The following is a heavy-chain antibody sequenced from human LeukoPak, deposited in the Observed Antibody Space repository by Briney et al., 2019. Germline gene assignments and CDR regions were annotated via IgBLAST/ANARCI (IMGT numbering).Heavy chain of an antibody. D-gene: IGHD3-10*01. V-gene: IGHV4-34*01. CDR1: GGSFSGYY. Sequence: SETLSLTCAVYGGSFSGYYWSWIRQPPGKGLEWIGEINHSGSTNYNPSLKSRVTISVDTSKNQFSLKLSSVTAADTAVCYCAREVLLWFGELLYFDYWGQGTLVTVSS. J-gene: IGHJ4*02. CDR2: INHSGST. CDR3: AREVLLWFGELLYFDY.